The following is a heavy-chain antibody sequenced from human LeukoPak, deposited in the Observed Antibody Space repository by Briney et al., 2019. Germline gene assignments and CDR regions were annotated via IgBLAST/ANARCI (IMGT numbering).Heavy chain of an antibody. CDR2: IYHSGST. V-gene: IGHV4-4*02. J-gene: IGHJ4*02. D-gene: IGHD2-15*01. Sequence: SETLSLTCAVSGGSISSNNWWSWVRQPPGKGLEWIGEIYHSGSTNYNPSPKSRVTISVDKSKNQFSLKLSSVTAADTAVYYCARVGRYCSGGSCRRSLDYWGQGTLVTVSS. CDR1: GGSISSNNW. CDR3: ARVGRYCSGGSCRRSLDY.